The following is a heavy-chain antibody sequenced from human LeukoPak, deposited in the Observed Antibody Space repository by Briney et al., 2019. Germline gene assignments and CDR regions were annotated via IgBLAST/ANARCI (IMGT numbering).Heavy chain of an antibody. CDR1: GFTFTSYA. V-gene: IGHV3-23*01. Sequence: PGGSLRLSCAASGFTFTSYALGWVRQAPGKGLEWVSTISGSGDSTDYADSMKGRFTVSRDNSKNTLYLQMNSLRAEDTAVYYCAKDPPVNVEGYFDSWGQGTLVTVSS. CDR3: AKDPPVNVEGYFDS. J-gene: IGHJ4*02. CDR2: ISGSGDST. D-gene: IGHD2-15*01.